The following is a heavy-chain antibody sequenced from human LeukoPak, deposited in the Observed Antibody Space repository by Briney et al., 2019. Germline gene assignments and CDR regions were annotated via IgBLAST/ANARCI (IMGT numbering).Heavy chain of an antibody. V-gene: IGHV6-1*01. CDR1: GDSVSSNSAA. CDR2: TYYRSKWYN. J-gene: IGHJ4*02. CDR3: ARVVRIAVAGTLIFDY. D-gene: IGHD6-19*01. Sequence: QTLSLTCAISGDSVSSNSAAWNWMRQSPSRGLEWLGRTYYRSKWYNDYAVSVKSRITINPDTSKNQFSLQLNSVTPEDTAVYYCARVVRIAVAGTLIFDYWGQGTLVTVSS.